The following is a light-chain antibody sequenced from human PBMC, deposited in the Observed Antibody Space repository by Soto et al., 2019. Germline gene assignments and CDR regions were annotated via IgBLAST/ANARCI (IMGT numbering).Light chain of an antibody. J-gene: IGKJ2*01. CDR3: QQHNNWPYT. CDR2: GAF. CDR1: QTVSSN. V-gene: IGKV3-15*01. Sequence: EVVMTQSPATLSVSPGEIATLSCRASQTVSSNVAWYQQRPGQAPRLLIDGAFTRATGVPARFSGSRSGTEFTLTISSPQSDDCALYYCQQHNNWPYTFGQGTKLEIK.